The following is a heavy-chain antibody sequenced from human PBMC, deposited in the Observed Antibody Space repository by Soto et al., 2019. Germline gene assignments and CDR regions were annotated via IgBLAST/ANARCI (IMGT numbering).Heavy chain of an antibody. CDR1: GFTFSSYA. J-gene: IGHJ4*02. Sequence: QVQLVESGGGVVQPGRSLRLSCAASGFTFSSYAMHWVRQAPGKGLEWVAVISYDGSNKYYADSVKGRFTISRDNSKNTLYLQMNSLRAEDTAVYYCARDPNLIPLWSHQFDYWGQGTLVTVSS. V-gene: IGHV3-30-3*01. CDR3: ARDPNLIPLWSHQFDY. CDR2: ISYDGSNK. D-gene: IGHD5-18*01.